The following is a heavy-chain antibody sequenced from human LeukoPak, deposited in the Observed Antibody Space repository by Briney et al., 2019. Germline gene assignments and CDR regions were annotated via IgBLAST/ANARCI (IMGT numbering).Heavy chain of an antibody. V-gene: IGHV4-39*01. D-gene: IGHD3-3*01. Sequence: SETLSLTCTVSTGSISSSSYYWGWLRHPPGKGLEWIASIYYSGNTYYNPYLKSRVTISVDTSKNQFALKLSSVTAADTAVYYCARRGGFGVPRRVDYWGQGTLVTVSS. CDR2: IYYSGNT. J-gene: IGHJ4*02. CDR1: TGSISSSSYY. CDR3: ARRGGFGVPRRVDY.